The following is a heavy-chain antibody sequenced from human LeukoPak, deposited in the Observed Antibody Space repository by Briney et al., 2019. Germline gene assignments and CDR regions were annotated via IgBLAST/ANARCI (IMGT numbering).Heavy chain of an antibody. Sequence: SETLSLTCTVSGGSINSGDYYWIWIRQPPGKGLEWIGYFSNSGTNNYNPSLKGRVTMSVDTSKNQFSLKLSSVTAADTAVYYCARGSNWGDYWGQGTLVTVSS. V-gene: IGHV4-61*08. D-gene: IGHD7-27*01. J-gene: IGHJ4*02. CDR2: FSNSGTN. CDR1: GGSINSGDYY. CDR3: ARGSNWGDY.